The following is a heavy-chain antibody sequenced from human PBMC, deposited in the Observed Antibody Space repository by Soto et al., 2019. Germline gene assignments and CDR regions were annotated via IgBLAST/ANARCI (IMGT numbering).Heavy chain of an antibody. CDR2: INAGNGNT. J-gene: IGHJ5*02. CDR3: ARESGPSYQLLWWAAEDTVGADNWFDP. D-gene: IGHD2-2*01. CDR1: GYTFTSYA. V-gene: IGHV1-3*01. Sequence: VASVKVSCKASGYTFTSYAMHWVRQAPGQRLEWMGWINAGNGNTKYSQKFQGRVTITRDTSASTAYMELSSLRSEDTAVYYCARESGPSYQLLWWAAEDTVGADNWFDPWGQGTLVTVSS.